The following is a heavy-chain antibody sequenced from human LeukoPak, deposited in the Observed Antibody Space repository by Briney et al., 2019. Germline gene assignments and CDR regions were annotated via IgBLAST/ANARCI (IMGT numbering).Heavy chain of an antibody. Sequence: PGGTLRLSCATSGFTFSHYDMNWVRQAPGKGLEWVSAISASGGSTYYADSVKGRFTISRDNSQNTLFLQMNSLRAEDTAVYYCARKTDSGGQGDYWGPGTLVTVSS. CDR1: GFTFSHYD. CDR3: ARKTDSGGQGDY. CDR2: ISASGGST. J-gene: IGHJ4*02. D-gene: IGHD3-22*01. V-gene: IGHV3-23*01.